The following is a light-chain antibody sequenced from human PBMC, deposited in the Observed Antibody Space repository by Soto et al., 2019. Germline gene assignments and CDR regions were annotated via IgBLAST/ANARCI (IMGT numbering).Light chain of an antibody. J-gene: IGKJ1*01. CDR3: QQYNDWPLT. Sequence: EIVMTPSPVTLSVSPVERATLSCRASQSVSSNLAWYQQKPGQAPSLLIYGAFTRATGIPARFSGTGSGTEFTLTISSLQSEDFALYYCQQYNDWPLTFGQGTKV. CDR1: QSVSSN. CDR2: GAF. V-gene: IGKV3-15*01.